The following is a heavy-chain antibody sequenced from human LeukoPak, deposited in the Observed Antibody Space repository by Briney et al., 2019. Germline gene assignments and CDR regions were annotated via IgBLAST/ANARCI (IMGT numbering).Heavy chain of an antibody. Sequence: GGSLRLSCAASGFTVSSNYMSWVRLAPGKGLEWVSSIYSGGTTYYKDSVKGRFTISRDNSKNTLFLQMNSLRAEDTAVYYCARSSAATYYYYGMDVWGQGTTVTVSS. J-gene: IGHJ6*02. CDR1: GFTVSSNY. CDR2: IYSGGTT. V-gene: IGHV3-53*01. CDR3: ARSSAATYYYYGMDV. D-gene: IGHD2-2*01.